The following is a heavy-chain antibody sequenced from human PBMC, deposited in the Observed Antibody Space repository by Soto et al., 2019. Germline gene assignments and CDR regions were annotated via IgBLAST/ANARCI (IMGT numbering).Heavy chain of an antibody. CDR1: GFTLSGYW. CDR2: VKQDGSDK. V-gene: IGHV3-7*04. D-gene: IGHD3-16*01. J-gene: IGHJ4*02. Sequence: EVQLVESGGGLVQPGGSLRLTCAASGFTLSGYWMSWVRQAPGKGLEWVANVKQDGSDKYYVDSVKGRFTISRDNAKNSLYWQMNSLRAEDTAVYYCARGGGNFDQWGQGTLVTVSS. CDR3: ARGGGNFDQ.